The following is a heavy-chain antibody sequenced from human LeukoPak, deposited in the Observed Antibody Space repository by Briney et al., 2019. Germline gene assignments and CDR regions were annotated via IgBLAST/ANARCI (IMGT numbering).Heavy chain of an antibody. CDR2: ISSSSSTI. CDR3: ARRDIVAPGSYYFDY. J-gene: IGHJ4*02. Sequence: GGSQRLSCAASGFTFSSYSMNWVRQAPGKGLEWVSYISSSSSTIYYADSVKGRFTISRDNAKNSLYLQMNSLRAEDTAVYYCARRDIVAPGSYYFDYWGQGTLVTVSS. CDR1: GFTFSSYS. D-gene: IGHD5-12*01. V-gene: IGHV3-48*04.